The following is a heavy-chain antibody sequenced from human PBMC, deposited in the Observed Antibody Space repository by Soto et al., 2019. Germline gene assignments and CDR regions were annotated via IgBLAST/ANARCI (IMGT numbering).Heavy chain of an antibody. CDR2: IHYTGST. CDR1: GCAMSRYY. V-gene: IGHV4-59*01. CDR3: ARDLTISSPDAPLDX. Sequence: LFLACTVSGCAMSRYYWTCIRQPPGKGLEWIWNIHYTGSTNYNPSLKSRVTILLGTSTSQFSLNVSSVTAAETAVYYCARDLTISSPDAPLDXWGHGTPVTGSX. J-gene: IGHJ5*02. D-gene: IGHD1-1*01.